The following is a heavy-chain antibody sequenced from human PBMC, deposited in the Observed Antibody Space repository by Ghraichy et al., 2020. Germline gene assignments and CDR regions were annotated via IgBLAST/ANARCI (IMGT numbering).Heavy chain of an antibody. V-gene: IGHV3-73*01. CDR2: IRSKANSYAT. CDR1: GLTFSDSA. J-gene: IGHJ4*02. Sequence: LSLTCATSGLTFSDSAMHWVRQASGKGLEWVGRIRSKANSYATVYAASVKGRFTISRDDSKNTAYLQMNSLKTEDTALYYCTRGYCNGGICYSFDHWGQGTLVTVSS. CDR3: TRGYCNGGICYSFDH. D-gene: IGHD2-15*01.